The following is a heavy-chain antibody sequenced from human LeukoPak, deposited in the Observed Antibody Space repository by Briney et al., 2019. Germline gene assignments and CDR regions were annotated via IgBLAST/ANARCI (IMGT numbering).Heavy chain of an antibody. Sequence: GGSLRLSCAASEFTFSDYYMTWIRQAPGKGLEWASYISSSGSTIYYADSVKGRFTVSRDNAKKSLYLQMNSLRAEDTAVYYCARKGGYSSGWYVYWGQGTLVTVSS. CDR3: ARKGGYSSGWYVY. CDR2: ISSSGSTI. J-gene: IGHJ4*02. CDR1: EFTFSDYY. D-gene: IGHD6-19*01. V-gene: IGHV3-11*04.